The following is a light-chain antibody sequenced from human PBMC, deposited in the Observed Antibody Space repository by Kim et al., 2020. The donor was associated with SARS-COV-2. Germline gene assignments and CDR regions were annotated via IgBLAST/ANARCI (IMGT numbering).Light chain of an antibody. CDR3: QQYNSYRT. CDR2: DAS. Sequence: SASVRDRVTITCRASQSISSWLAWYQQKPGKAPKLLIYDASSLESGVPSRFSGSGSGTEFTLTISSLQPDDFATYYCQQYNSYRTFGQGTKVDIK. J-gene: IGKJ1*01. V-gene: IGKV1-5*01. CDR1: QSISSW.